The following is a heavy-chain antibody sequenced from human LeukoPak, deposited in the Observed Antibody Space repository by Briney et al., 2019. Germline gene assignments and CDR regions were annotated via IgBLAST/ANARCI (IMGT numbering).Heavy chain of an antibody. V-gene: IGHV3-7*01. D-gene: IGHD1-1*01. CDR2: IRRDGGEI. CDR1: GFSFSTSW. J-gene: IGHJ4*02. CDR3: VRDGDDWNDFDH. Sequence: PGGSLRLSCAASGFSFSTSWMTWVRQAPGKGLEWVANIRRDGGEIYYMDSVKGRFAISRDNAKNSLYLQMNSLRVEDTAVYYCVRDGDDWNDFDHWGRGTLVTVSS.